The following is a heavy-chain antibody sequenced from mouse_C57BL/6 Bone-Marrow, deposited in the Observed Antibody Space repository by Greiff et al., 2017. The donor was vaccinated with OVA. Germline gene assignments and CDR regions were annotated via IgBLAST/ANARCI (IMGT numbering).Heavy chain of an antibody. CDR1: GYTFTDYY. V-gene: IGHV1-76*01. J-gene: IGHJ4*01. CDR2: IYPGSGNT. Sequence: QVQLQQSGPELVRPGASVKLSCKASGYTFTDYYINWVKQRPGQGLEWIARIYPGSGNTYYNEKFKGKATLTAEQSSSTAYMQLSSLTSEDAAVDFCARRSIYSNPDCYAMDDWGQGTTVTVSS. D-gene: IGHD2-5*01. CDR3: ARRSIYSNPDCYAMDD.